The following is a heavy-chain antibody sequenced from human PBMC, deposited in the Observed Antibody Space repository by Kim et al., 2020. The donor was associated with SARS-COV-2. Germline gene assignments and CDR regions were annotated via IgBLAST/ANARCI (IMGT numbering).Heavy chain of an antibody. CDR1: GFTVSSNY. CDR3: ARGRTYSSSWYYFDY. Sequence: GGSLRLSCAASGFTVSSNYMSWVRQAPGKGLEWVSVIYSGGSTYYADSVKGRFTISRHNSKNTLYLQMNSLRAEDTAVYYCARGRTYSSSWYYFDYWGQGTLVTVSS. V-gene: IGHV3-53*04. J-gene: IGHJ4*02. D-gene: IGHD6-13*01. CDR2: IYSGGST.